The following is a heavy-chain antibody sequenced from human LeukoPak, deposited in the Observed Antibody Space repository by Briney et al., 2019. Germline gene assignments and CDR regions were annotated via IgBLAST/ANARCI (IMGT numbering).Heavy chain of an antibody. J-gene: IGHJ4*02. Sequence: PGGSLRLSCAASGFTFSSYSMTWVRQAPGKGLEWISAINARGDDTYYADSVRGRFTVSRDNSEHTLYLQMNSLRAEDTAVYYCANGAAGQYCTSPTCHRWGQGTLVTVSS. V-gene: IGHV3-23*01. CDR2: INARGDDT. CDR3: ANGAAGQYCTSPTCHR. CDR1: GFTFSSYS. D-gene: IGHD2-2*01.